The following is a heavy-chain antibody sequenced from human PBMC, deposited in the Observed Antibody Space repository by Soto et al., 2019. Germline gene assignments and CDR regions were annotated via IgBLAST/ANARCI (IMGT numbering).Heavy chain of an antibody. CDR3: TRVSFLVRGVNHTPYGVDV. D-gene: IGHD3-10*01. Sequence: VQVVQSGTEVKKPGASVKVSCKTSGYTFISYGISWVRQAPGQGLEWLGWISGYTGNTDYAQKFQDRVTMTTDTCTTTAYMELRTVRSDGRSVYYCTRVSFLVRGVNHTPYGVDVWGEGATGTVSS. V-gene: IGHV1-18*01. CDR2: ISGYTGNT. J-gene: IGHJ6*04. CDR1: GYTFISYG.